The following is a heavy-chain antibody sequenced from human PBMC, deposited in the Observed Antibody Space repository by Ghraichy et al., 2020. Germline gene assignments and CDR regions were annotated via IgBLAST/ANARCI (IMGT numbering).Heavy chain of an antibody. Sequence: LSLTCVASGLMFSPNTMNWVRQAPGKGLEWVSSISSSTRYIYYADSVKGRFTIARDNAQNSLYLQMNSLRAEDTAVYYCSRGGGAGTPVLYHMDVWGLGTTVTVSS. CDR3: SRGGGAGTPVLYHMDV. V-gene: IGHV3-21*01. J-gene: IGHJ6*02. CDR1: GLMFSPNT. D-gene: IGHD6-19*01. CDR2: ISSSTRYI.